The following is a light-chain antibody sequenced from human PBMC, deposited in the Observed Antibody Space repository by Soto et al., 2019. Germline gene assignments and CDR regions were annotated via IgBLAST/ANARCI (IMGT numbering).Light chain of an antibody. CDR3: SSSAGIYHYLV. J-gene: IGLJ3*02. V-gene: IGLV2-8*01. CDR2: EVN. CDR1: SSDIGGYNS. Sequence: QSVLTQPPSASGSPGQSVTISCTGTSSDIGGYNSVSWYQQHTGKAPRLMIYEVNKRPSGVPDRFSGSKSGYTASLTVSGLQTEDEAFYYCSSSAGIYHYLVFGGGTKLTVL.